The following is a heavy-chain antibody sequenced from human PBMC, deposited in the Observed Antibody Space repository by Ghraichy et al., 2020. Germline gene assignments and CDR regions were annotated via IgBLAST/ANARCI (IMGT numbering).Heavy chain of an antibody. D-gene: IGHD6-19*01. Sequence: SETLSLTCTVSGGSIGSYYWNWIRQPPGKALEWIVYIYNSGSTTYNPTTYNPSLKSRVTMSVDTSKNQFSLNLSSVTAADTAVYYCARGGGYSSPWGYWGQGTLVTVSS. V-gene: IGHV4-59*01. J-gene: IGHJ4*01. CDR3: ARGGGYSSPWGY. CDR1: GGSIGSYY. CDR2: IYNSGSTTYNPT.